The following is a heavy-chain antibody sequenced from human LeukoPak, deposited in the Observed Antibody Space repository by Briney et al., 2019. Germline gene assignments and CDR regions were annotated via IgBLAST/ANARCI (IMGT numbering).Heavy chain of an antibody. CDR1: GYTFTGYY. Sequence: ASVKVSCKASGYTFTGYYMHWVRQAPGQGLEWMGWTNPNSGGTNYAQKFQGRVTMTRDTSISTAYMELSRLRSDDTAVYYCASLYTIFGVVIKADDAFDIWGQGTMVTVSS. D-gene: IGHD3-3*01. V-gene: IGHV1-2*02. CDR2: TNPNSGGT. J-gene: IGHJ3*02. CDR3: ASLYTIFGVVIKADDAFDI.